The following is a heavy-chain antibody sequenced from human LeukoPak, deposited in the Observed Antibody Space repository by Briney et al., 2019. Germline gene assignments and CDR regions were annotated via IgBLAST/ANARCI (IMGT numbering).Heavy chain of an antibody. V-gene: IGHV4-38-2*02. J-gene: IGHJ4*02. CDR3: ATVAGPYYYDSSGPFDY. CDR2: IYHSGRT. Sequence: PSETLSLTCTVSGYSISSGYYWGWIRQPPGKGLEWIGNIYHSGRTYDNPSLKSRVTISVDTSKNQFSLKLSSVTAADTAVYYCATVAGPYYYDSSGPFDYWGQGSLVTVSS. CDR1: GYSISSGYY. D-gene: IGHD3-22*01.